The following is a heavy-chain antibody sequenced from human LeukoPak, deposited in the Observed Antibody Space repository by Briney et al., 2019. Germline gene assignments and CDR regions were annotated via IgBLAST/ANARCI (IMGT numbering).Heavy chain of an antibody. J-gene: IGHJ4*02. D-gene: IGHD3-22*01. CDR2: MNPNSGNT. CDR3: ARGRRNYYGLDY. CDR1: GSTSTVK. Sequence: ASVKVSCKPLGSTSTVKISNGGGRPIEKGLGGRGWMNPNSGNTGYAQKFQGRVTMTRNTSISTAYMELSSLRSEDTAVYYCARGRRNYYGLDYWGQGTLVTVSS. V-gene: IGHV1-8*01.